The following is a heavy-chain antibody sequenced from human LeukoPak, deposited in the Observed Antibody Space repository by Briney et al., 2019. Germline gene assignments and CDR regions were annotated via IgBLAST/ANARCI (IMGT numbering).Heavy chain of an antibody. D-gene: IGHD5-24*01. CDR2: IIPIFGTA. J-gene: IGHJ4*02. Sequence: ASVKVSCKASGGTFSSYAISWVRQAPGQGLEWMGGIIPIFGTASYAQKFQGRVTITTDESTSTAYMELSSLRSEDTAVYYCARSRDGYNYFDYWGQGTLVTVSS. V-gene: IGHV1-69*05. CDR1: GGTFSSYA. CDR3: ARSRDGYNYFDY.